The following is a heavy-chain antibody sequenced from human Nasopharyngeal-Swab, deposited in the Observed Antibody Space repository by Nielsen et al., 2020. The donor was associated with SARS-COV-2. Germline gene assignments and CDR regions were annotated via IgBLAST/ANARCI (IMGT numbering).Heavy chain of an antibody. Sequence: SCTASGFTFGDYAMSWFRQAPGKGLEWVGFIRSKAYGGTTEYAASVKGRFTISRDDSKSIAYLQMNSLKTEDTAVYYCTRVPGFGTYYYYYMDVWGKGTTVTVSS. CDR2: IRSKAYGGTT. V-gene: IGHV3-49*03. D-gene: IGHD1-1*01. CDR3: TRVPGFGTYYYYYMDV. CDR1: GFTFGDYA. J-gene: IGHJ6*03.